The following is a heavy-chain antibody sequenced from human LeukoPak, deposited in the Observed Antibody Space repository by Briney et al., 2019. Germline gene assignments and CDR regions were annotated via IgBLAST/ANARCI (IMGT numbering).Heavy chain of an antibody. CDR3: ARAHPRYYYGSGSSN. D-gene: IGHD3-10*01. CDR2: IYYSGST. V-gene: IGHV4-30-4*01. J-gene: IGHJ4*02. Sequence: KSSETLSLTCAVYGGSFSGYYWSWIRQPPGKGLEWIGYIYYSGSTYYNPSLKSRVTISVDTSKNQFSLKLSSVTAADTAVYYCARAHPRYYYGSGSSNWGQGTLVTVSS. CDR1: GGSFSGYY.